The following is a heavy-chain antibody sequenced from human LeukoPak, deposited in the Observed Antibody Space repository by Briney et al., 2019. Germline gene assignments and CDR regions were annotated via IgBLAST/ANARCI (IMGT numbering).Heavy chain of an antibody. J-gene: IGHJ4*02. CDR3: ARVGIAAAKGYFDY. D-gene: IGHD6-13*01. CDR2: IIPIFGTA. Sequence: SSVKVSCKASGGTFSSYAISWVRHAPGQGLEWMGGIIPIFGTANYALKFQGRVTITADESTSTAYMELSSLRSEDTAVYYCARVGIAAAKGYFDYWGQGTLVTVSS. V-gene: IGHV1-69*01. CDR1: GGTFSSYA.